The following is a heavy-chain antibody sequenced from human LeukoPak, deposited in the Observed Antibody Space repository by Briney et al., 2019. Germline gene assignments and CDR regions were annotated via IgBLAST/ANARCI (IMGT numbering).Heavy chain of an antibody. CDR3: ARGRSYDFWSGYSY. D-gene: IGHD3-3*01. CDR1: GGSFSGFY. J-gene: IGHJ4*02. V-gene: IGHV4-34*01. CDR2: INHSGST. Sequence: PSETLSLTCAVYGGSFSGFYWSWIRQPPGKGLEWIGEINHSGSTNYNPSLKSRVTISVDTSKNQFSLKLSSVTAADTAVYYRARGRSYDFWSGYSYWGQGTLVTVSS.